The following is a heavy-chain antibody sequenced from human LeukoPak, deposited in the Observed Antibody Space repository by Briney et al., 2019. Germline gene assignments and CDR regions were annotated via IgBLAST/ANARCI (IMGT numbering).Heavy chain of an antibody. CDR3: ARGTGRVISRLGNYYSSYRES. V-gene: IGHV1-8*01. CDR1: GYTFTSYD. CDR2: MNPNSGNT. Sequence: ASVKVSCKASGYTFTSYDINWVRQATGQGLEWMGWMNPNSGNTGYAQKFQGRVTMTRNTSISTAYMELSSLRSDDTAVYYCARGTGRVISRLGNYYSSYRESGAKGPRSPSP. D-gene: IGHD3-10*01. J-gene: IGHJ6*03.